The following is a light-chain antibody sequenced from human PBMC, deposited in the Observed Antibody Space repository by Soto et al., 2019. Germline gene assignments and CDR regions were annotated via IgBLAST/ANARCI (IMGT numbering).Light chain of an antibody. Sequence: VISQCPASLYESTGERATPSCRASQSVSSNLAWYQQKPGQAPRLLIYGASTRATGIPARFSGSGSGTEFTLTISSLQSEDFAVYYCQQYNNLPQTFGQGTKV. CDR2: GAS. V-gene: IGKV3-15*01. CDR1: QSVSSN. J-gene: IGKJ1*01. CDR3: QQYNNLPQT.